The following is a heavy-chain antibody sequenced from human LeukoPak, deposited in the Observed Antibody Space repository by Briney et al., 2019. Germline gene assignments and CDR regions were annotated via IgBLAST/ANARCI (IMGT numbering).Heavy chain of an antibody. CDR3: ARDLSWAFDY. J-gene: IGHJ4*02. D-gene: IGHD6-13*01. CDR1: GFTFSTYG. CDR2: ISYDGSNK. V-gene: IGHV3-30*03. Sequence: GGSLRLSCAASGFTFSTYGMHWVRQAPGKGLEWVAVISYDGSNKYYADSVKGRFTISRDNAKNSLVLQMSSLRDEDTAVYYCARDLSWAFDYWGRGTLLAVSS.